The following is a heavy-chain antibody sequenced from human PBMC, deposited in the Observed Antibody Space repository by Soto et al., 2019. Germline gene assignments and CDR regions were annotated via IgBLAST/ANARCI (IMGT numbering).Heavy chain of an antibody. CDR3: ARSLKVLLTLDY. V-gene: IGHV3-33*01. Sequence: HPGGSLKLSCAASGFTFSSYGMHWVRQAPGKGLEWVAVIWYDGSNKYYADSVKGRFTISRDNSKNTLYLQMNSLRAEDTAVYYCARSLKVLLTLDYWGQGTLVTVSS. CDR2: IWYDGSNK. J-gene: IGHJ4*02. D-gene: IGHD2-15*01. CDR1: GFTFSSYG.